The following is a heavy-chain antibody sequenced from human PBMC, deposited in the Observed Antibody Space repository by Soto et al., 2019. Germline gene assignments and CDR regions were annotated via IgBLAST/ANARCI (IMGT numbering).Heavy chain of an antibody. CDR1: GITFSNHA. CDR3: AKEDGYCSSSSCPFGLDV. CDR2: ISASGDFT. D-gene: IGHD2-2*03. Sequence: GSLRPPCAASGITFSNHAMSLVRQAPGKGREWVSDISASGDFTFYADSVKGRFTISRDNSKNTLYLQMNSLRADDTAVYFCAKEDGYCSSSSCPFGLDVWGQGTTVTV. V-gene: IGHV3-23*01. J-gene: IGHJ6*02.